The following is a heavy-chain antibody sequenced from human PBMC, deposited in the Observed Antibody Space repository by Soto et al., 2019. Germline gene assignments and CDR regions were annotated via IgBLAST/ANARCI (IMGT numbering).Heavy chain of an antibody. CDR3: ARAYSSSWYVGPKRAYFDY. Sequence: QVQLQESGPGLVKPSGTLSLTCAVSGGSISSSNWWSWVRQPPGKGLEWIVEIYHSGSTNYNPSLKSRVTISVDKSKNQFSLKLSSVTAADTAVYYCARAYSSSWYVGPKRAYFDYWGQGTLVTVSS. J-gene: IGHJ4*02. CDR1: GGSISSSNW. D-gene: IGHD6-13*01. V-gene: IGHV4-4*02. CDR2: IYHSGST.